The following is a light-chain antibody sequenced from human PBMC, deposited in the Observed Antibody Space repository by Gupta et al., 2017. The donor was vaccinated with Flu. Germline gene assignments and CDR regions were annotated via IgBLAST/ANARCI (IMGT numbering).Light chain of an antibody. CDR1: SSDIGTYKR. Sequence: QSALTHPPSVSGSPGQSVTISCTGTSSDIGTYKRVSWYQQSPGTAPKLMVYEVSNRPSGVPDRFSGSKSGNTASLTISGRQGEDEADYYCSSYTSSYTFVFGTGTKVTVL. CDR2: EVS. V-gene: IGLV2-18*02. CDR3: SSYTSSYTFV. J-gene: IGLJ1*01.